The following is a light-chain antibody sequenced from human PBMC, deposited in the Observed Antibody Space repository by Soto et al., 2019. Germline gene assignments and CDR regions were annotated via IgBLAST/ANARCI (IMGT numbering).Light chain of an antibody. J-gene: IGKJ4*01. CDR3: QQYGSSPLS. V-gene: IGKV3-20*01. CDR1: QNVISNY. CDR2: GAS. Sequence: EIKLTQSPGTLSLSPGERATLSCRASQNVISNYLAWYQVKPGQAPRLFIYGASSRATGIPDRFTGSGSGSDFSLTITKLEPEDFAMYYCQQYGSSPLSFGGGTNVEI.